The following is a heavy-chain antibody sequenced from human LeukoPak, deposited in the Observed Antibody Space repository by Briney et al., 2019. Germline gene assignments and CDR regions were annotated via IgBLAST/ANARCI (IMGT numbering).Heavy chain of an antibody. J-gene: IGHJ6*02. D-gene: IGHD4-17*01. V-gene: IGHV5-10-1*01. Sequence: GESLKISCKGTGYTFTSYWISWVRQMPGKGLEWMGRIDPSDSYTNYSPSFQGHVTISADKSISTAYLQWSSLKASGTARYYCSRLLGDYGDYGVGYYYGMDVWGQGTTVTVSS. CDR2: IDPSDSYT. CDR3: SRLLGDYGDYGVGYYYGMDV. CDR1: GYTFTSYW.